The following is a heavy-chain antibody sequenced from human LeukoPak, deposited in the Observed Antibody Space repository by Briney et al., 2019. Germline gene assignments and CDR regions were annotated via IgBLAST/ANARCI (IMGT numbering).Heavy chain of an antibody. Sequence: GGSLRLSCAASGFTFTTYWMHWVRQAPGKGLVWVSHINSDGSITSYADSVKGRFTISRDNAKNTLYLQMNSLRAEDTAVYYCARAKYCSSTSCQYYYGMDVWGQGTTVTVSS. J-gene: IGHJ6*02. D-gene: IGHD2-2*01. V-gene: IGHV3-74*01. CDR2: INSDGSIT. CDR3: ARAKYCSSTSCQYYYGMDV. CDR1: GFTFTTYW.